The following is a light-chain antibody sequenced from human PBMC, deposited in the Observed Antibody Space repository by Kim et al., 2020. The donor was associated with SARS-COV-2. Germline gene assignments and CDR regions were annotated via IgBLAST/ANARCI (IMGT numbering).Light chain of an antibody. CDR2: QDS. CDR1: KLGDKY. J-gene: IGLJ3*02. V-gene: IGLV3-1*01. CDR3: QAWDSSTSNWV. Sequence: SYELTQPPSVSMSPGQTASITCSGDKLGDKYACWYQQKPGQSPVLVIYQDSKRPSGIPERFSGSNSGNTATLTISGTQAMDEADYYCQAWDSSTSNWVFGGGTQLTVL.